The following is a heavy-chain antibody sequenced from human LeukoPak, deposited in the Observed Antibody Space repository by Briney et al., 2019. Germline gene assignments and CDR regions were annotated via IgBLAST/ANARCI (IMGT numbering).Heavy chain of an antibody. CDR1: GFTFSSHW. Sequence: GGSLRLSCTTSGFTFSSHWMTWVRQAPGEGLEWVANIKEDGSEQYYVDSVKGRLTISRDNAKNSLYLQMNSLRAEDTAVYYCVREVYAAVTDFDYWGQGTLVTVSS. D-gene: IGHD2-8*01. CDR3: VREVYAAVTDFDY. J-gene: IGHJ4*02. CDR2: IKEDGSEQ. V-gene: IGHV3-7*01.